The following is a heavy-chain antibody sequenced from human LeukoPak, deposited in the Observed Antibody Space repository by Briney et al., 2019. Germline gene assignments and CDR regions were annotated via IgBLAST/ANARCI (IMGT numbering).Heavy chain of an antibody. Sequence: GESLKISCKGSGYSFTSYWIGWVRQMPGEGLEWMGIIYPGDSDTRYSPSFQGQVTISADKSISTAYLQWSSLKASDTAMYYCARHYAAYGLSTGDYYYYMDVWGKGTTVTVSS. J-gene: IGHJ6*03. CDR3: ARHYAAYGLSTGDYYYYMDV. D-gene: IGHD2-2*01. CDR2: IYPGDSDT. CDR1: GYSFTSYW. V-gene: IGHV5-51*01.